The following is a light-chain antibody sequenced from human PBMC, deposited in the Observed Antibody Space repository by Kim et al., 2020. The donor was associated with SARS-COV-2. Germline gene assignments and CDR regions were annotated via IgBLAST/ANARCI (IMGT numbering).Light chain of an antibody. Sequence: SYELTQPPSVSVAPGKTARITCGGNNIGSKSVHWYQQKPGQAPVLVIYYDSDRPSGIPERFSGSNSGNTATLTIGRVEAGDEADYYCRVWDSSSDHYVFGTGTKVTVL. J-gene: IGLJ1*01. CDR2: YDS. CDR1: NIGSKS. CDR3: RVWDSSSDHYV. V-gene: IGLV3-21*04.